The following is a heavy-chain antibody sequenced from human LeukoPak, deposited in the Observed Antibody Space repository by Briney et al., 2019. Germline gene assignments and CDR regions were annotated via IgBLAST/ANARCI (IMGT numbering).Heavy chain of an antibody. Sequence: PSETLSLTCTVSGRSISSSSYYWGWIRQPPGKGLEWTGSIYYSGSTYYSPSLKSRVTISVDTSKNQFSLKLSSVTAADTAVYYCARENYDYVWGSYRPTHWGQGTLVTVSS. D-gene: IGHD3-16*02. J-gene: IGHJ4*02. CDR2: IYYSGST. CDR3: ARENYDYVWGSYRPTH. V-gene: IGHV4-39*02. CDR1: GRSISSSSYY.